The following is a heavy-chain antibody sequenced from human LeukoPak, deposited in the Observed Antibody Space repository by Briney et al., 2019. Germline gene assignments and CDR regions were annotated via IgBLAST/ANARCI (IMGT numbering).Heavy chain of an antibody. CDR1: GLTFSSYA. J-gene: IGHJ4*02. D-gene: IGHD3-22*01. Sequence: PGGSLRLSCAASGLTFSSYAMSWVRQAPGKGLAWVASITSSSSFTYYADSVKGRFTISRDNAKNSLYLQMNSLTVEDTAVYYCARSVGSYYGDFWGQGTLVTVSS. CDR3: ARSVGSYYGDF. CDR2: ITSSSSFT. V-gene: IGHV3-21*01.